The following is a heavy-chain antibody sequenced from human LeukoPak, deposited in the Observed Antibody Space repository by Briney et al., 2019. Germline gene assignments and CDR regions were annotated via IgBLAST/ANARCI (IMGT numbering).Heavy chain of an antibody. CDR3: ARTIGYYDSSGLSP. CDR1: GYTLTELS. D-gene: IGHD3-22*01. Sequence: ASVKVSCKVSGYTLTELSMHWVRQAPGKGLEWMGGFDPEDGETIYAQKFQGRVTMTEDTSTDTAYMELSSLRSEDTAVYYCARTIGYYDSSGLSPWGQGTLVTVSS. J-gene: IGHJ5*02. CDR2: FDPEDGET. V-gene: IGHV1-24*01.